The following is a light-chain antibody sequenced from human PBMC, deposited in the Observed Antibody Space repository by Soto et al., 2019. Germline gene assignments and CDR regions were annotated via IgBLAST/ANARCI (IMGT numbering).Light chain of an antibody. J-gene: IGLJ2*01. CDR2: EVS. Sequence: QSALTQPPSASGSPGQSVTISCSGTSSDVGGYDYVSWYQQHPGKAPKLMIYEVSKRPSGVPDRFFGSKSGNTAPLTVSGLQAEDEADYYCSSYAGSSNFVVFGGGTKLTVL. V-gene: IGLV2-8*01. CDR1: SSDVGGYDY. CDR3: SSYAGSSNFVV.